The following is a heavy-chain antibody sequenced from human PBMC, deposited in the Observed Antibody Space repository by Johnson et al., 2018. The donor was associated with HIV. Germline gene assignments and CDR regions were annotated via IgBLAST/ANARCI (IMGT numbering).Heavy chain of an antibody. CDR3: ARDVTAGNDAFDI. J-gene: IGHJ3*02. CDR1: GFTFSSYA. Sequence: QVQLVESGGGVVQPGRSLRLSCAASGFTFSSYAMHWVRQAPGKGLEWVAVIRYDGSDKHYADSVTGRFTISRDNSKNTVYLQTNSLRAEDTAVYYCARDVTAGNDAFDIWGQGTMVTVSS. V-gene: IGHV3-30*04. D-gene: IGHD1-1*01. CDR2: IRYDGSDK.